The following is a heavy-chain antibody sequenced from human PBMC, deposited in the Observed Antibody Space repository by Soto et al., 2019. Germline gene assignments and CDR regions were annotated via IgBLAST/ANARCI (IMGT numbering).Heavy chain of an antibody. V-gene: IGHV4-59*01. CDR1: GGAISGYY. Sequence: SETLSLTCTVSGGAISGYYWSWIRQPPGKGLEWIGYIYYTGSTNYNPSLKSRVTISVDMSKNHFSLKLSSVTAADTAVYYCARYYCSGGSCNSNLDYWGQGTLVTVSS. CDR2: IYYTGST. J-gene: IGHJ4*02. CDR3: ARYYCSGGSCNSNLDY. D-gene: IGHD2-15*01.